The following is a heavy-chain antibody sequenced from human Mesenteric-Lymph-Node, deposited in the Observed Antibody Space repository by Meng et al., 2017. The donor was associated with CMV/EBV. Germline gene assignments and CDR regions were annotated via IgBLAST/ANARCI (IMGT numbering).Heavy chain of an antibody. CDR2: MNPNSGNT. CDR1: GYTFTSYD. CDR3: AREVVVVVAATQHYYFDY. V-gene: IGHV1-8*01. D-gene: IGHD2-15*01. J-gene: IGHJ4*02. Sequence: ASVKVSCKASGYTFTSYDINWVRQATGQGLEWMGWMNPNSGNTGYAQKFQGRVTMTRNTSISTAYMELSSLRSDDTAVYYCAREVVVVVAATQHYYFDYWGQGTLVTVSS.